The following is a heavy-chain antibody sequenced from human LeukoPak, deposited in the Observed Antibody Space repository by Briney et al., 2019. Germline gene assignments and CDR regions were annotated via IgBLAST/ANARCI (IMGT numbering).Heavy chain of an antibody. CDR2: IYYSGST. J-gene: IGHJ4*02. D-gene: IGHD6-19*01. V-gene: IGHV4-39*01. CDR3: ARFSSGWYSGDY. Sequence: PSETLSLTCTVPGGSISSSSYYWGWIRQPPGKGLKWIGSIYYSGSTYYNPSLKSRVTISVDTSKKQFSLKLSSVTAADTAVYYCARFSSGWYSGDYWGQGTLVTVSS. CDR1: GGSISSSSYY.